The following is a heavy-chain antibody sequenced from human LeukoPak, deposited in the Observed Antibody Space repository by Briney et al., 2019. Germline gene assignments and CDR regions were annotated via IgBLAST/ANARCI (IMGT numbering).Heavy chain of an antibody. CDR3: ARDPRYGSGSSVPNFDY. CDR2: ISYDGSNK. CDR1: GFTFSSYA. D-gene: IGHD3-10*01. V-gene: IGHV3-30*04. Sequence: GRSLRLSCAASGFTFSSYAMHWVRQAPGKGLEWATIISYDGSNKYYADSVKGRFTISRDNFKNTLYLQMNSLRAEDTAVYYCARDPRYGSGSSVPNFDYWGQGTLVTVSS. J-gene: IGHJ4*02.